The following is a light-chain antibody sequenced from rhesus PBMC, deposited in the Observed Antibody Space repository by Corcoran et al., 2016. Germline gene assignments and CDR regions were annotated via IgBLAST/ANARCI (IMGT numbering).Light chain of an antibody. J-gene: IGKJ1*01. Sequence: DIQMTQSPSSLSASVGDTVTITCQASQGISKYLAWYQQNPEKAPKLLIQDASNLQSGVPSRFSGSGSGTEFTLPISSLQPEDFATYYCQQHNSYPPWTFGQGTKVEIK. CDR2: DAS. V-gene: IGKV1-33*02. CDR3: QQHNSYPPWT. CDR1: QGISKY.